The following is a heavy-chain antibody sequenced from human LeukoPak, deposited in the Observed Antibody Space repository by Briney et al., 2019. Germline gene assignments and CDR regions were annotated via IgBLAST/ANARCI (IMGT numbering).Heavy chain of an antibody. CDR2: IYASGST. V-gene: IGHV4-61*02. Sequence: SETLSLTCTVSGGSISSGSFYWSWIRQPAGKGLEWIGRIYASGSTNYNPSLKSRVTISVDTSKNQFSLKLSSVTAADTAVYYCARQLDGGKPHSSSWYGDLAGVFDYWGQGTLVTVSS. J-gene: IGHJ4*02. CDR3: ARQLDGGKPHSSSWYGDLAGVFDY. D-gene: IGHD6-13*01. CDR1: GGSISSGSFY.